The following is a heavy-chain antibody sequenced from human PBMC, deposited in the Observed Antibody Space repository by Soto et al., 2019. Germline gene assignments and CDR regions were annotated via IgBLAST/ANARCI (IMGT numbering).Heavy chain of an antibody. CDR2: IWFDGSNK. Sequence: GGSLRLSCAASGFTFSSHVMHWVRQAPGKGLEWVAVIWFDGSNKYYMGSVKGRFTVSRDNSNDTLYLQMNSLRVEDTAVYYCARVGEPYTSSSWVDLWGQGTLVTVFS. CDR1: GFTFSSHV. CDR3: ARVGEPYTSSSWVDL. V-gene: IGHV3-33*01. D-gene: IGHD6-6*01. J-gene: IGHJ5*02.